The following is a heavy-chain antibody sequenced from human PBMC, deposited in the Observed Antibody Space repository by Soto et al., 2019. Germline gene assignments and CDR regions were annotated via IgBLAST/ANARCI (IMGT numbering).Heavy chain of an antibody. CDR2: IGTAGDP. D-gene: IGHD3-10*01. J-gene: IGHJ6*02. Sequence: GGSLRLSCAASGFTFSSYDMHWVRQATGKGLEWVSAIGTAGDPYYPGSVKGRFTISRENAKNSLYLQMNSPRAGDTAVYYCARSERFGELGWNYYYGMDVWGQGTTVTVSS. V-gene: IGHV3-13*05. CDR3: ARSERFGELGWNYYYGMDV. CDR1: GFTFSSYD.